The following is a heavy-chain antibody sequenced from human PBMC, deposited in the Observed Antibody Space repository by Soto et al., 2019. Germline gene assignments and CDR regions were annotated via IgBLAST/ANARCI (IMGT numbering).Heavy chain of an antibody. J-gene: IGHJ3*02. CDR2: VFHSGTN. V-gene: IGHV4-4*02. CDR1: GGSIISSNW. Sequence: QVQLQESGPGLVKPSGTLSLTCAVSGGSIISSNWWIWVRQPPGKGLEWIGEVFHSGTNNNIPSLKSRVTISVDNSKQQFYLNLFSVTAADPAVYYCARVGPGATTVTTGAAFDIWGQGTMVTVSS. D-gene: IGHD4-17*01. CDR3: ARVGPGATTVTTGAAFDI.